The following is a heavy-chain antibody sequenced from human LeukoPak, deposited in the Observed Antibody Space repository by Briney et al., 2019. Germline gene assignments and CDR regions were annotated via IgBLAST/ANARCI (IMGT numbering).Heavy chain of an antibody. D-gene: IGHD5-18*01. Sequence: PSETLSLTCTVSGGSISSGDYYWSWIRQPPGKGLEWIGYIYYSGSTNYNPSLKSRVTISVDTSKNQFSLKLSSVTAADTAVYYCARLTYSYGCLYFDYWGQGTLVTVSS. CDR1: GGSISSGDYY. CDR3: ARLTYSYGCLYFDY. CDR2: IYYSGST. J-gene: IGHJ4*02. V-gene: IGHV4-61*08.